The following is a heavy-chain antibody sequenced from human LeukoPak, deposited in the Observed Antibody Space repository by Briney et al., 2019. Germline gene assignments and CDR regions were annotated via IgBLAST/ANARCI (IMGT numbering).Heavy chain of an antibody. Sequence: GGSLRLSCAASGFTFSDYYMSWIRQAPGKGLEWVSYISSSGSTIYYADSVKGRFTISRDNAKNSLCLQMNSLRAEDTAVYYCARGRWDTAMGYYYYYYMDVWGKGTTVTVSS. CDR2: ISSSGSTI. J-gene: IGHJ6*03. D-gene: IGHD5-18*01. CDR3: ARGRWDTAMGYYYYYYMDV. CDR1: GFTFSDYY. V-gene: IGHV3-11*01.